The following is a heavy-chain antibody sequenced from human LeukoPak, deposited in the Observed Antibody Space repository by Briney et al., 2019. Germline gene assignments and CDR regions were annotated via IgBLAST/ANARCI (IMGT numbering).Heavy chain of an antibody. CDR1: GYTFTGYY. Sequence: ASVKVSCKASGYTFTGYYMHWVRQAPGQGLEWMGWINPNSGGTNYAQKFQGRVTMTRDTSITTAYMDLSSLRSDDTAVYYCARCLAVADSPFDYWGQGTLVTVSS. V-gene: IGHV1-2*02. D-gene: IGHD6-19*01. CDR2: INPNSGGT. CDR3: ARCLAVADSPFDY. J-gene: IGHJ4*02.